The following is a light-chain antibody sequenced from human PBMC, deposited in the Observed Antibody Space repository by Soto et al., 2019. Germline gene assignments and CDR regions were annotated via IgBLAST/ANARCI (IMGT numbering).Light chain of an antibody. Sequence: EIVLTQSPGTLSLSPGERATLSCRASQSVSSTYLAWYQQKPGQAPRLLIYGASSRATGIPDRFSGSGSGTDFTLTITRLEPEDFAVYYCHHYGSSFGPGTKVDIK. CDR2: GAS. V-gene: IGKV3-20*01. CDR1: QSVSSTY. J-gene: IGKJ3*01. CDR3: HHYGSS.